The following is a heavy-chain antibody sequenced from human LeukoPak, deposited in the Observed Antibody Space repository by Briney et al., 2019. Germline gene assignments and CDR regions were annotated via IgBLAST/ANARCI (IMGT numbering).Heavy chain of an antibody. CDR3: ARVESRYDYVWGSYRYTEDY. J-gene: IGHJ4*02. D-gene: IGHD3-16*02. CDR1: GYTFTCYY. V-gene: IGHV1-2*06. Sequence: ASVKVSCKASGYTFTCYYMHWVRQAPGQGLEWMGRINPNSGGTNYAQKLQGRVTMTTDTSTSTAYMELRSLRSDDTAVYYCARVESRYDYVWGSYRYTEDYWGQGTLVTVSS. CDR2: INPNSGGT.